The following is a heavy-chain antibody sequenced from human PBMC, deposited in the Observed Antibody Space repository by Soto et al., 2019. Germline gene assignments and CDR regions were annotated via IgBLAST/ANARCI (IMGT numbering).Heavy chain of an antibody. CDR3: ARLPADLPY. CDR1: GGSISSSSYY. V-gene: IGHV4-61*05. CDR2: IYYSGST. J-gene: IGHJ4*02. Sequence: PSETLSLTCTVSGGSISSSSYYWSWIRQPPGKGLEWIGYIYYSGSTNYSPSLKSRVTISVDTSKNQFSLKLSSVTAADTAVYYCARLPADLPYWGQGTLVTVPQ.